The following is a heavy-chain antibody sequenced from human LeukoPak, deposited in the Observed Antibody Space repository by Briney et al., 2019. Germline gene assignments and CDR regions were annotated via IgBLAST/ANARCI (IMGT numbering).Heavy chain of an antibody. CDR2: ISYDGSNE. J-gene: IGHJ3*02. V-gene: IGHV3-30*18. CDR3: TKRPQESAFDI. CDR1: GFTFSTYG. Sequence: PGVSLRLSCAASGFTFSTYGMHWVRQAPGKGLEWVAVISYDGSNEYYADSVKGRFTVSRDNSKNTLHLQMNSLRPEDTAVYYCTKRPQESAFDIWGQGTMVTVSS.